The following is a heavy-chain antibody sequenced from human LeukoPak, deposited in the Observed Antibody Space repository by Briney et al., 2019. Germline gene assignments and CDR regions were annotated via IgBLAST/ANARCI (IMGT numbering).Heavy chain of an antibody. V-gene: IGHV3-9*01. J-gene: IGHJ4*02. CDR1: GFTFDDYA. Sequence: PGGSLRLSCAASGFTFDDYAMHWVRQAPGKGLEWVSGISWNSGSIGYADSVKGRFTISRDNAKNSLYLQMNSLRAEDTALYYCAKAGSYYYDSSGPRDWGQGTLVTVSS. CDR2: ISWNSGSI. CDR3: AKAGSYYYDSSGPRD. D-gene: IGHD3-22*01.